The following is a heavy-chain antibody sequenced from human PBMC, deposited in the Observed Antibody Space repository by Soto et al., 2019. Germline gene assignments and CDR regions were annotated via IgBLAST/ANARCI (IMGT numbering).Heavy chain of an antibody. V-gene: IGHV1-18*01. J-gene: IGHJ4*02. Sequence: QVQLVQSGPEVKKPGASVKVSCKTSGYTFINYGISWVRQAPGQGLEWMGWINPDNGNTKFAQRLQGRVTMTADRSTRTAYMELRSLRFDDTAMYYCARVGGAVVTADYWGQGTLVTVSS. D-gene: IGHD1-26*01. CDR2: INPDNGNT. CDR1: GYTFINYG. CDR3: ARVGGAVVTADY.